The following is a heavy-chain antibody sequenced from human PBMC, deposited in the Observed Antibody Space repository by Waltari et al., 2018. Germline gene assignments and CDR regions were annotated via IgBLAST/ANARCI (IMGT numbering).Heavy chain of an antibody. J-gene: IGHJ4*02. Sequence: QVQLVQSGAEGKKPGASGKVSCKASGYTFTGYTIHGVRQAPGQGLEWMGWINADNGNTKYSQKFQGRVTITRDTSANTADMELSSLRSEDTAVYYCARAYCINGVCYSGYYFDYWGQGTLVTVSS. CDR1: GYTFTGYT. D-gene: IGHD2-8*01. CDR2: INADNGNT. CDR3: ARAYCINGVCYSGYYFDY. V-gene: IGHV1-3*01.